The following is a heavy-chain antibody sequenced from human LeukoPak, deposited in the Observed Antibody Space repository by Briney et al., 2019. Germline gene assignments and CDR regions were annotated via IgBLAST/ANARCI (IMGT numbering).Heavy chain of an antibody. Sequence: HPGGSLRLSCAASGFTFSSYAMHWVRQAPGKGLEWVSYISSSSSTIYYADSVKGRFTISRDNAKNSLYLQMNSLRAEDTAVYYCARDLAVAGTWGQGTLVTVSS. V-gene: IGHV3-48*01. J-gene: IGHJ4*02. CDR2: ISSSSSTI. D-gene: IGHD6-19*01. CDR3: ARDLAVAGT. CDR1: GFTFSSYA.